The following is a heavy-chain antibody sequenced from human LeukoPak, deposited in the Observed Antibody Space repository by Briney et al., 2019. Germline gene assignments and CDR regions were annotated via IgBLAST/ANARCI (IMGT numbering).Heavy chain of an antibody. V-gene: IGHV4-30-2*01. D-gene: IGHD2-2*01. J-gene: IGHJ4*02. CDR1: GGSISSGGYY. CDR3: AGGDQLLSEIGYY. CDR2: IYHSGST. Sequence: SETLSLTCTVSGGSISSGGYYWSWIRQPPGKGLEWIGYIYHSGSTYYNPSLKSRVTISVDRSKNQFSLKLSSVTAADTAVYYCAGGDQLLSEIGYYWGQGTLVTVSS.